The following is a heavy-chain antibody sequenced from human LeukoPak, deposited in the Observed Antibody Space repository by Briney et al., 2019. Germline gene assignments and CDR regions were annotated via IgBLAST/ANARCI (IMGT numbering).Heavy chain of an antibody. J-gene: IGHJ4*02. V-gene: IGHV3-7*04. CDR3: ARARYGSGGYFFDF. CDR2: VKQDGSEI. D-gene: IGHD3-10*01. Sequence: GGSLRLPCAASGFNFNSYWMSWVRQAPGKGLECVANVKQDGSEIYFVDSVKGRFTISRDNAKSSLYLQVNSLRGEDTAVYYCARARYGSGGYFFDFWGQGTLVTVSS. CDR1: GFNFNSYW.